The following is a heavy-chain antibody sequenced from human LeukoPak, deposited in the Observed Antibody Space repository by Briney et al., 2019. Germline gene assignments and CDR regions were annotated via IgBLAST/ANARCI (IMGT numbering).Heavy chain of an antibody. CDR1: GGSISSYY. Sequence: SETLSLTCTVSGGSISSYYWSWIRQPAGKGLEWIGRIYTSGSTNYNPSLKSRVTMSVDTSKNQFSLKLSSVTAADTAVYYCAREGFIWFGVLFIDYWGQGTLVTVSS. V-gene: IGHV4-4*07. J-gene: IGHJ4*02. CDR3: AREGFIWFGVLFIDY. D-gene: IGHD3-10*01. CDR2: IYTSGST.